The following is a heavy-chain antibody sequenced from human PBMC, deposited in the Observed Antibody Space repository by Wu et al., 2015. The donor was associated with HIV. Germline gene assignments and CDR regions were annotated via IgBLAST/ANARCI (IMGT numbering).Heavy chain of an antibody. Sequence: QVQLVQSGAEVKKPGSSVKVSCKASGGTFRRYYISWVRQAPGQGLEWMGGINPVFGAADYAQTFRSRVTITADESTSTAYMELTGLRSDDTAVYYCARDSSGYPFDNWGQGTLITVSS. V-gene: IGHV1-69*12. CDR2: INPVFGAA. J-gene: IGHJ4*02. CDR1: GGTFRRYY. CDR3: ARDSSGYPFDN. D-gene: IGHD3-22*01.